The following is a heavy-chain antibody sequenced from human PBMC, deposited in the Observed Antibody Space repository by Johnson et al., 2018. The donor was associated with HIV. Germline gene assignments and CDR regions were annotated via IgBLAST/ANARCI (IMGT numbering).Heavy chain of an antibody. V-gene: IGHV3-20*04. CDR2: LNRNGGSI. Sequence: VQLVESGGGVVRPGGSLRLSCAASGFAFDDYGMSWVRQAPGKGLEWVSGLNRNGGSIAYADSVKGRFTISRDNAKNSLYLQMNSLRAEDTALYYCARDRAGNGVFPDAFDIWGQGTMVTVSS. J-gene: IGHJ3*02. D-gene: IGHD2-8*01. CDR3: ARDRAGNGVFPDAFDI. CDR1: GFAFDDYG.